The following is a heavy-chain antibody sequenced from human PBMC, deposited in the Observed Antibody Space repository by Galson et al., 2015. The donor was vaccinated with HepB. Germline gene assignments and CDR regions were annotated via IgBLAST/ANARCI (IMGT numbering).Heavy chain of an antibody. J-gene: IGHJ4*02. D-gene: IGHD3-10*01. V-gene: IGHV2-70*11. CDR1: GFSLRTSGMS. Sequence: PALVKPTQTLTLTCTFSGFSLRTSGMSVRWIRQPPGKALEWLARIDWDDDKYYSPSLQSRLSISKDTSKNQVVLTMTNMDPVDTATYYCARIRGFYTDSMIPDSWGQGVLVTVSS. CDR3: ARIRGFYTDSMIPDS. CDR2: IDWDDDK.